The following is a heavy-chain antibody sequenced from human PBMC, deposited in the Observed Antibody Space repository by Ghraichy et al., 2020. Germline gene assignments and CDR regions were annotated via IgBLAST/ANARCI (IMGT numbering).Heavy chain of an antibody. CDR1: GFTFSDYW. V-gene: IGHV3-74*01. J-gene: IGHJ2*01. Sequence: GESLNISCAASGFTFSDYWMHWVRQAPGKGLVWVSRTNSDGRTTNYAASVKGRFTISIDTARNTLYLQMHSLRAEDTAVYYCARGGALGYFDLWGRGTLVTVSS. CDR2: TNSDGRTT. CDR3: ARGGALGYFDL.